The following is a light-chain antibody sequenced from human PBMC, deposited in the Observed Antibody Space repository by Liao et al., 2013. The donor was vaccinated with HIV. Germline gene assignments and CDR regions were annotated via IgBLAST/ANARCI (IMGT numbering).Light chain of an antibody. CDR2: QDS. J-gene: IGLJ1*01. CDR1: KLGDKY. V-gene: IGLV3-1*01. Sequence: SYELTQPPSVSVSPGQTASITCAADKLGDKYASWYQQKPGQSPVLVIYQDSLRPSGIPERFSGSNSGNTATLTISGTQAMDEADYYCQAWDSSTENVFGTGTKVTVL. CDR3: QAWDSSTENV.